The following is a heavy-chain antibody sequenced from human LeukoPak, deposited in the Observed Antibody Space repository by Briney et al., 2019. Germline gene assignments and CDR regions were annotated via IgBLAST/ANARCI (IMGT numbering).Heavy chain of an antibody. J-gene: IGHJ4*02. D-gene: IGHD2-15*01. V-gene: IGHV4-34*01. CDR3: ARARGIVVVVAEDCYFDY. Sequence: SETLSLTCAVYGGSFSGYDWTWIRQPPGKGLQWIGEINHSGTTNYNPSLKSRVTISVDTSQNQFSLKLSSVTAADTAVYYCARARGIVVVVAEDCYFDYWGQGTLVAVPS. CDR1: GGSFSGYD. CDR2: INHSGTT.